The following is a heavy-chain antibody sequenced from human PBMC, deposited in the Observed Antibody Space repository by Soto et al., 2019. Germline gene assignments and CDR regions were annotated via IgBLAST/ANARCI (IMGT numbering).Heavy chain of an antibody. J-gene: IGHJ4*02. CDR1: GYTFSTYP. CDR3: ARDRVEAALGTFDQ. Sequence: QVQLVQSGAEVKKPGASVTVSCKTSGYTFSTYPISWVRQAPGQGLEWVGWISTYNGKTNYGQKFQGRVTITTDTSANTAYMNLRNLRSDDTAVYYCARDRVEAALGTFDQWGQGTLVTVSS. V-gene: IGHV1-18*01. D-gene: IGHD6-13*01. CDR2: ISTYNGKT.